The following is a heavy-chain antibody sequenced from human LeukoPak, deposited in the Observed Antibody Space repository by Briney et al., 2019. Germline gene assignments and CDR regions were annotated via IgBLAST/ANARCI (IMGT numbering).Heavy chain of an antibody. D-gene: IGHD2-2*01. J-gene: IGHJ5*02. CDR3: ARGSTRYEA. CDR2: IYTSGST. Sequence: SETLSLTCTVSGGSISSGSYYWSWIRQPAGKGLEWIGRIYTSGSTDYNPSFKSRVTISIDTSKNQLYLKVTSVTAADTAVYYCARGSTRYEAWGQGTLVTVSS. CDR1: GGSISSGSYY. V-gene: IGHV4-61*02.